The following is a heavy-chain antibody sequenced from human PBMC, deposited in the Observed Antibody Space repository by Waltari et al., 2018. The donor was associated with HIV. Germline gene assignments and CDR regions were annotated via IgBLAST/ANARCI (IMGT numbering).Heavy chain of an antibody. CDR2: ITPEGSQA. J-gene: IGHJ4*02. CDR3: AKLRGTVTTYDY. V-gene: IGHV3-7*01. Sequence: EVQLVESGGGLVQPGGSLRLSCAASGFTFSTNWMSWVRQAPGMGLGWVASITPEGSQADYVASVEGRFTISKENAENSLYLQMNSLRAEDTAMYYCAKLRGTVTTYDYWGQGTLVTVSS. CDR1: GFTFSTNW. D-gene: IGHD4-17*01.